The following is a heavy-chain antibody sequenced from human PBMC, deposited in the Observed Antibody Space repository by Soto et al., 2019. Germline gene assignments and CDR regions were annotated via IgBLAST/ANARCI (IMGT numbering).Heavy chain of an antibody. CDR1: GFTFSDYY. Sequence: QVQLVESGGGLVKPGGSLRLSCAASGFTFSDYYMSWIRQAPGKGLEWVSYISTSGSTINYADSVEGRFTISRDNAKNSLSLQINSLRAEDMAMYYCARVSHPPDYWGPGTLVTVSS. V-gene: IGHV3-11*01. J-gene: IGHJ4*02. CDR2: ISTSGSTI. CDR3: ARVSHPPDY.